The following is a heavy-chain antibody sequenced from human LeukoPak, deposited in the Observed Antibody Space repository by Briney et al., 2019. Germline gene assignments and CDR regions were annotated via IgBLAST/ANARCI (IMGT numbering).Heavy chain of an antibody. Sequence: GGSLRLSCAASGFTFSYCWMHWVRQAPGKGLEWVSYISRGGSTIFYADSVKGRFTISRDNAKKSLYLQMNSLRAEDTAVYYCARPGSSGYLYWGQGTLVTVSS. D-gene: IGHD3-22*01. V-gene: IGHV3-48*04. CDR3: ARPGSSGYLY. CDR1: GFTFSYCW. CDR2: ISRGGSTI. J-gene: IGHJ4*02.